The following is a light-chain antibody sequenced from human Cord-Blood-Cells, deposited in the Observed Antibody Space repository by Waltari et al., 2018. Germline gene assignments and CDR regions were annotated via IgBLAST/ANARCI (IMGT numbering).Light chain of an antibody. CDR2: RNN. J-gene: IGLJ3*02. CDR3: AAWDDSLSGPV. V-gene: IGLV1-47*01. Sequence: QSVLTQPPSASGTPGQRVTISCSGSSSNIGSNYVYWYQQLPGTAPKLPNYRNNQRPSGVPDRFSGSKSGTSASLAISGLRSEDEADYYCAAWDDSLSGPVFGGGTKLTVL. CDR1: SSNIGSNY.